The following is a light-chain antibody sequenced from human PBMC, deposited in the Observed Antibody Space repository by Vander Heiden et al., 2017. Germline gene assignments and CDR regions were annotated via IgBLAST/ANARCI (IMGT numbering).Light chain of an antibody. CDR2: AAS. V-gene: IGKV1-39*01. CDR1: QSISSY. CDR3: QQSDSTPQT. Sequence: DIQMTQSPSSLSASVGDSVTITCRASQSISSYLNWYQQKPGKAPKLLIYAASSLQSGVPSRSSGSESVTDFTLTISSLQPEDFATYYSQQSDSTPQTFGQGTKVEIK. J-gene: IGKJ1*01.